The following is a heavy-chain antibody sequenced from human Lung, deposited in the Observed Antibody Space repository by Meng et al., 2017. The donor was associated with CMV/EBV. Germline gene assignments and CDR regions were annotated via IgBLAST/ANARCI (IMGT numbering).Heavy chain of an antibody. J-gene: IGHJ4*02. CDR3: ARDMVSFGYFGY. D-gene: IGHD5-18*01. CDR2: INPSGGST. V-gene: IGHV1-46*01. Sequence: ASVKVSCKASGYYFTDYYIHWVRQAPGQGLEWMGMINPSGGSTHYAQKFQGRVTLTRDTSTSTVYMQLSSLRSEDTAVYYCARDMVSFGYFGYWGQGLLVTVDS. CDR1: GYYFTDYY.